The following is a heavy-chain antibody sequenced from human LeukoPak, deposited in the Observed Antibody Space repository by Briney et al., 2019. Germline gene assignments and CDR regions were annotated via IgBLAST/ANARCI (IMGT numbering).Heavy chain of an antibody. Sequence: GGSLRLSCAASGFTFSNYNMNWVRQAPGKGLEWVSSVTSSSSYTYYADSVKGRFTISRDNSKNSLYLQMNSLRAEDTAVYYCARGIMGSSWYYFDYWGQGTLVTVSS. D-gene: IGHD6-13*01. CDR2: VTSSSSYT. J-gene: IGHJ4*02. CDR3: ARGIMGSSWYYFDY. V-gene: IGHV3-21*01. CDR1: GFTFSNYN.